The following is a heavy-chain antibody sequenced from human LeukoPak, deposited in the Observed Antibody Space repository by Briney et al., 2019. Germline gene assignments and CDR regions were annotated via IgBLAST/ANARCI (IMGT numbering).Heavy chain of an antibody. CDR2: ISYDGSNK. V-gene: IGHV3-30*03. J-gene: IGHJ5*02. Sequence: PGGSLRLSCAASGFTFSSYGMHWVRQAPGKGLEWVAVISYDGSNKYYADSVKGRFTISRDNSKNTLYLQMNSLRAEDTAVYYCARGGYSYGYGWVYNWFDPWGQGTLVTGSS. D-gene: IGHD5-18*01. CDR3: ARGGYSYGYGWVYNWFDP. CDR1: GFTFSSYG.